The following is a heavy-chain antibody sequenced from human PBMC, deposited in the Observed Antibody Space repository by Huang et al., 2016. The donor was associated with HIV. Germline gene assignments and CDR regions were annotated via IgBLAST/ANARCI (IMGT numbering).Heavy chain of an antibody. CDR2: SSAYKGHT. J-gene: IGHJ4*02. Sequence: QVQLVQSGAEVKKPGASVKVSCKASGYTFTSYGISWVRQAPGQGLEGMGWSSAYKGHTNYAQKLKGRVTMTTETSTSTAYMELRSLRSDDTAVYYCARDRGAVAGTSPGYWGQGTLVTVSS. CDR3: ARDRGAVAGTSPGY. D-gene: IGHD6-19*01. V-gene: IGHV1-18*01. CDR1: GYTFTSYG.